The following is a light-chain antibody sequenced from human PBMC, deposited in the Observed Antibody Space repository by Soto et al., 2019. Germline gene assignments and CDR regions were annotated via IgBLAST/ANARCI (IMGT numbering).Light chain of an antibody. J-gene: IGKJ5*01. CDR3: PQRPMRPIT. CDR2: EAY. V-gene: IGKV3-11*01. CDR1: QSCRGL. Sequence: GLTQSSVTLAASPGERAXXSCRASQSCRGLVAWYQQKPGQAPRXXSYEAYNRATGSPPRFSGSGSGTDFTLTISSLDPVASAVYYCPQRPMRPITFGRGTRLEIK.